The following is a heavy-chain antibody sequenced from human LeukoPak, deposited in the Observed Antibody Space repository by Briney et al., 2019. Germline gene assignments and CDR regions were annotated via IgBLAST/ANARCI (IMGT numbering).Heavy chain of an antibody. CDR1: GGSISSGSYY. Sequence: PSQTLSLTCTVSGGSISSGSYYWNWIRQPAGKGLEWIGRIYTSGSTNYNPSLKRRVTISVDTSKNQFHLKLTSVTAADTALYYCARWGDLYWYFDLWGRGTLVTVSS. D-gene: IGHD2-21*02. CDR3: ARWGDLYWYFDL. CDR2: IYTSGST. J-gene: IGHJ2*01. V-gene: IGHV4-61*02.